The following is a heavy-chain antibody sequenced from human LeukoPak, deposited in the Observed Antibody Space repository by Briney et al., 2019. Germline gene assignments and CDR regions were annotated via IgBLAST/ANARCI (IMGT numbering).Heavy chain of an antibody. V-gene: IGHV3-23*01. Sequence: PGRSLGLSCAASGFTFSSYGMSWVRQAPGKGLEWVSAISGSGGSTYYADSVKGRFTVSRDNSKNTLYLQMNSLRAEDTAVYYCARVVVVADIPGSWFDPWGQGTLVTVSS. CDR2: ISGSGGST. D-gene: IGHD2-21*02. CDR3: ARVVVVADIPGSWFDP. J-gene: IGHJ5*02. CDR1: GFTFSSYG.